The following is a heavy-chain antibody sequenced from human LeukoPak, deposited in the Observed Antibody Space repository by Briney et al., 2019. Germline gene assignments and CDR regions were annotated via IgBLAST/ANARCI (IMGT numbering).Heavy chain of an antibody. V-gene: IGHV2-5*02. CDR2: IYWDDDK. J-gene: IGHJ4*02. CDR3: ANCRRGGSSGIDY. CDR1: GFALTTSGVG. D-gene: IGHD2-15*01. Sequence: ESGPTLAKPTQTLTLTCNFSGFALTTSGVGVGWMRQPPAKVLEWLALIYWDDDKRYSPSLRSRLTCTKDTSKNQVFLTVTNVDPVDTGTYYCANCRRGGSSGIDYGGQGTLVTVSS.